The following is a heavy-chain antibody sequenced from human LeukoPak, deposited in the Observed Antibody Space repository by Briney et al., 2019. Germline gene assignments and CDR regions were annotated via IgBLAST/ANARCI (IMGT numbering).Heavy chain of an antibody. Sequence: PGGPLRLSCAASGFSLTTYGMHWVRQAPGKGLEWVAFIRYDAIKKYYADSVEGRFTISRDVSKNTLYLQMDSLRAEDTAVYYCAKDPGMTILLLDYWGQGTLVTVSS. J-gene: IGHJ4*02. CDR2: IRYDAIKK. CDR3: AKDPGMTILLLDY. D-gene: IGHD3-3*01. V-gene: IGHV3-30*02. CDR1: GFSLTTYG.